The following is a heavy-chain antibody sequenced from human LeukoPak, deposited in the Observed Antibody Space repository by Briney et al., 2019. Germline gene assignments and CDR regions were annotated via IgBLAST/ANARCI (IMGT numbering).Heavy chain of an antibody. CDR1: GYTFTSYG. CDR2: ISAYNGNT. CDR3: ARSPYRVTMVRGDAPHIDY. J-gene: IGHJ4*02. Sequence: RASVKVSCKAPGYTFTSYGISWVRQAPGQGLEWMGWISAYNGNTNYAQKLQGRVTITTDTSTSTAYMELRSLRSDDTAVYYCARSPYRVTMVRGDAPHIDYWGQGTLVTVSS. V-gene: IGHV1-18*04. D-gene: IGHD3-10*01.